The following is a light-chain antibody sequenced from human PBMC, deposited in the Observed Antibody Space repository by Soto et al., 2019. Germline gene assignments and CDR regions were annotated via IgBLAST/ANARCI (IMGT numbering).Light chain of an antibody. CDR2: GAS. J-gene: IGKJ1*01. V-gene: IGKV3-20*01. CDR3: QQYGGSPWT. Sequence: DIVLTQSPGTLSLSPGERATLSCRASQSVRSSYLAWYQQKPGQAPRLLIYGASSSATGIPDRFSGSGSGTDFTLTIARLEPEDFAVYYCQQYGGSPWTFGQGTKAEIK. CDR1: QSVRSSY.